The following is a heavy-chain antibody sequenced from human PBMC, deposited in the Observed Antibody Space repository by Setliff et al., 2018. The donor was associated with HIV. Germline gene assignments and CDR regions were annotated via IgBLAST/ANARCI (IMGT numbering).Heavy chain of an antibody. CDR2: INHSGST. Sequence: PSETLSLTCAVYGGSFSGYFWSWIRQSPGKGLQWIGEINHSGSTTYNPSLKSRVTISVDTSKNQFSLKLSAVTAADTALYYCARSGALATSTWSPFDYWGHGNQVTSPQ. V-gene: IGHV4-34*01. CDR1: GGSFSGYF. D-gene: IGHD6-19*01. CDR3: ARSGALATSTWSPFDY. J-gene: IGHJ4*01.